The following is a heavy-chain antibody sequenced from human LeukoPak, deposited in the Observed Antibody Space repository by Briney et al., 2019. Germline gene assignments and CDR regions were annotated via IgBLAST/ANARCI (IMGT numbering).Heavy chain of an antibody. V-gene: IGHV4-34*01. CDR3: AREAWIQLWFFDY. CDR2: INHSGST. Sequence: SETLSLTCAVYGGSFSGYYWSWIRQPPGKGLEWIGEINHSGSTNYNPSLKRRVTISVDTSKNQFSLKLSSVTAADTAVYYCAREAWIQLWFFDYWGQGTLVTVSS. CDR1: GGSFSGYY. D-gene: IGHD5-18*01. J-gene: IGHJ4*02.